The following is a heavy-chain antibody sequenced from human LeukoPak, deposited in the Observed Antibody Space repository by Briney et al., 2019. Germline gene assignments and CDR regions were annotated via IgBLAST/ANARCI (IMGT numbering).Heavy chain of an antibody. J-gene: IGHJ4*02. CDR3: ARSKRYSGYDSRGDLDY. D-gene: IGHD5-12*01. V-gene: IGHV1-18*04. CDR1: GYAFTSYG. CDR2: ISAYNGNR. Sequence: ASVKVSCKAAGYAFTSYGISWVRQAPGQGLEWMGWISAYNGNRNYAQKLQGRVTMTTDTSTSTAYMELSSLRSDDTAVYYCARSKRYSGYDSRGDLDYWGQGTLVTVSS.